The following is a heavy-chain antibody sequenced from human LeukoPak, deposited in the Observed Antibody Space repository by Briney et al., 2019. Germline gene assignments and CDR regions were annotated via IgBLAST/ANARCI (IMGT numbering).Heavy chain of an antibody. D-gene: IGHD3-10*01. Sequence: GGSLRLSCAASGFTFSSYAMSWVRQAPGKGLEWVSAISGSGGSTYYADSMKGRFTISRDNSKNTLYLQMNSLRAEDTAVYYCARDLTGSYGSGPDYWGQGTLVTVSS. CDR2: ISGSGGST. CDR1: GFTFSSYA. V-gene: IGHV3-23*01. CDR3: ARDLTGSYGSGPDY. J-gene: IGHJ4*02.